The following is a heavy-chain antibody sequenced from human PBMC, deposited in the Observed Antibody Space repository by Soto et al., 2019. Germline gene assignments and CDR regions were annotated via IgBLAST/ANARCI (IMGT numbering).Heavy chain of an antibody. D-gene: IGHD2-15*01. CDR2: IYYSGST. CDR3: ARDRQPDGIWTFDY. Sequence: SETLSLTCTVSGGSISSGGYYWSWIRQHPGKGLEWIGYIYYSGSTYYNPSLKSRVTISVDTSKNQFSLKLSSVTAADTAVYYCARDRQPDGIWTFDYWGRGILVTVSS. V-gene: IGHV4-31*03. J-gene: IGHJ4*02. CDR1: GGSISSGGYY.